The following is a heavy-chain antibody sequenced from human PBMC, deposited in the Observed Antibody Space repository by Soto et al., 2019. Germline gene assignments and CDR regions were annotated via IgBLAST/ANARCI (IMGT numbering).Heavy chain of an antibody. Sequence: ASVKVSCKASGYTFTSYAMNWVRQAPGQGLEWMGWINTNTGNPTYAQGFTGRFVFSLDTSVSTAYLQICSLKAEDTAVYYCAREYYYDSSGPSPLYYYYGMDVWGQGTTVTVSS. D-gene: IGHD3-22*01. CDR1: GYTFTSYA. CDR2: INTNTGNP. CDR3: AREYYYDSSGPSPLYYYYGMDV. V-gene: IGHV7-4-1*01. J-gene: IGHJ6*02.